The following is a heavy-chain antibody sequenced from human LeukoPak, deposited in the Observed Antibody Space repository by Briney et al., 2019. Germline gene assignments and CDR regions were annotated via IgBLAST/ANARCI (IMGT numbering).Heavy chain of an antibody. J-gene: IGHJ4*02. CDR1: GGSISSSSYY. D-gene: IGHD4-17*01. CDR3: AGLVRRDYVPSSFDY. Sequence: SETLSLTCTVSGGSISSSSYYWGWIRQPPGKGLEWIGSILYSGSTYYNPSLKSRVTISVDTSKNQFSLKLSSVTAADTAVYYCAGLVRRDYVPSSFDYWGQGTLVTVSS. CDR2: ILYSGST. V-gene: IGHV4-39*01.